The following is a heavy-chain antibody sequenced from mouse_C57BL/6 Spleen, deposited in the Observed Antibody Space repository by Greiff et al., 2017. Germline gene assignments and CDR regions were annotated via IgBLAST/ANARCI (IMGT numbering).Heavy chain of an antibody. D-gene: IGHD1-1*01. CDR1: GYTFTDYY. J-gene: IGHJ2*01. CDR2: INPKNGGT. CDR3: ARKGTTVVAHFDY. Sequence: VQLQQSGPELVKPGASVKISCKASGYTFTDYYMNWVKQSHGKSLEWIGDINPKNGGTSYNQKVKGKATLTVDKSSSTAYMELRSLTSEDSAVYYCARKGTTVVAHFDYWGQGTTLTVSS. V-gene: IGHV1-26*01.